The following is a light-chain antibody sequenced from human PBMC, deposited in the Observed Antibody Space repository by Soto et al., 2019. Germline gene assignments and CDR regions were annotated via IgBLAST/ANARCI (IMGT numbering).Light chain of an antibody. CDR3: QQYYSTPYT. V-gene: IGKV4-1*01. Sequence: DIVMTQSPDSLAVSLGERATINCKSSQSVLYSSNNKNYLAWYQQKPGQPPKLLIYWASTRESGVPDRFSGSGSGPDFPLTISSLQAEDVAVYYCQQYYSTPYTFGQGTKLEIK. CDR1: QSVLYSSNNKNY. J-gene: IGKJ2*01. CDR2: WAS.